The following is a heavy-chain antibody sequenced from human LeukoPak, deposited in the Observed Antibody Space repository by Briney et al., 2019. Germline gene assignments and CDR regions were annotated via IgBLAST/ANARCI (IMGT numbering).Heavy chain of an antibody. J-gene: IGHJ4*02. Sequence: GGSLRLSCAASGFTFSNYEMNWVRQAPGKGLEWVSYVSSTGSTIYYADSVKGRFTISRDNAKNSLYLQMNSLRVEDTAVYYCARDGRGYGDYYFDYWGQGTLVTVPS. CDR3: ARDGRGYGDYYFDY. CDR1: GFTFSNYE. V-gene: IGHV3-48*03. CDR2: VSSTGSTI. D-gene: IGHD4-17*01.